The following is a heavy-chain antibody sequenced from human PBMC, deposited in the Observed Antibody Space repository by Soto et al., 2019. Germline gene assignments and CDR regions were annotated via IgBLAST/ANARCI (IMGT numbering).Heavy chain of an antibody. D-gene: IGHD2-21*02. Sequence: ASVKVSCKASGYTFTSYGISWVRQAPGQGLEWMGWISAYNGNTNYAQKLQGRVTMTTDTSTSTAYMELRSLRSDDTAVYYCARDWSGYCGGDCYPNAEDIDYWGQGTLVTVSS. CDR1: GYTFTSYG. J-gene: IGHJ4*02. V-gene: IGHV1-18*01. CDR3: ARDWSGYCGGDCYPNAEDIDY. CDR2: ISAYNGNT.